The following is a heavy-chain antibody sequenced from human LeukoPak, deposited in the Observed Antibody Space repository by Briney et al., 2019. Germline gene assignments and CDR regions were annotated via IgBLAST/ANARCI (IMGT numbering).Heavy chain of an antibody. CDR3: ARDSVDTAIAFDY. J-gene: IGHJ4*02. D-gene: IGHD5-18*01. V-gene: IGHV3-23*01. CDR1: GFTFDYSA. Sequence: PGGSLRLSCAASGFTFDYSAMTWVRQAPEKGLEWVSTINTGDITFYANSVKGRFTISRDNSKNSLYLQMNSLRAEDTAVYYCARDSVDTAIAFDYWGQGTLVTVSS. CDR2: INTGDIT.